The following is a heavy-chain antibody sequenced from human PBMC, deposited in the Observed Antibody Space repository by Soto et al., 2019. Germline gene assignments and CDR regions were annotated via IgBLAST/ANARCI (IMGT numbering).Heavy chain of an antibody. J-gene: IGHJ4*02. D-gene: IGHD5-12*01. CDR3: AKSEVKATIIGSFDY. V-gene: IGHV3-23*01. CDR1: GFTFSSYA. CDR2: ISGSGGST. Sequence: AGGSLRLSCAASGFTFSSYAMSWVRQAPGKGLEWVSAISGSGGSTYYADSVKGRFTISRDNSKNTLYLQMNSLRAEDTAVYYCAKSEVKATIIGSFDYWGQGTLVTVSS.